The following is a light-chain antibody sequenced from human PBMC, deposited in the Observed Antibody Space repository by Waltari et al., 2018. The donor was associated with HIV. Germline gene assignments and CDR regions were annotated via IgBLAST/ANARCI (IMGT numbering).Light chain of an antibody. J-gene: IGKJ3*01. CDR3: QQYSSVPFT. CDR1: QNISKW. CDR2: KAS. Sequence: DIQMTQSPSALSASVGDRVTITCRASQNISKWLAWYQQRPGKAPNFLIYKASRLESGVASRFSGSGSGTEFTLTVSSLQPDDFGGYYCQQYSSVPFTFGPGTKVDMK. V-gene: IGKV1-5*03.